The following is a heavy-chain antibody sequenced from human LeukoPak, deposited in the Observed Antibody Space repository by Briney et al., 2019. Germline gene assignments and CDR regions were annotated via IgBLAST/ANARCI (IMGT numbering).Heavy chain of an antibody. D-gene: IGHD6-19*01. CDR3: ARASSGNYYYYYYMDV. CDR2: ISSSSSYI. J-gene: IGHJ6*03. CDR1: GFTFSSYS. Sequence: GGSLRLSCAASGFTFSSYSINWVRQAPGKGLEWVSSISSSSSYIYYADSVKGRFTISRDNAKNSLYLQMNSLRAEDTAVYYCARASSGNYYYYYYMDVWGKGTTVTVSS. V-gene: IGHV3-21*01.